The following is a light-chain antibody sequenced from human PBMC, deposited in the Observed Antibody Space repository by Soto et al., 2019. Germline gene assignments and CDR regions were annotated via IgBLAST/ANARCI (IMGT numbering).Light chain of an antibody. CDR2: DNN. Sequence: QAVLTQPPSVSAAPGQKFTISCSGSSSDIGNNYVSWYQQLPGTAPTLLIYDNNKRPSGIPDRFSGSKSGTSATLGITGLQTGDEADYYCLTRDKSLSAYVFGPGTKLTVL. CDR3: LTRDKSLSAYV. CDR1: SSDIGNNY. J-gene: IGLJ1*01. V-gene: IGLV1-51*01.